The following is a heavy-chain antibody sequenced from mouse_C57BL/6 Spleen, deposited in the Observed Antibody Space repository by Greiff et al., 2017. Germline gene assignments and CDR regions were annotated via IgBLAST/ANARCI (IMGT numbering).Heavy chain of an antibody. CDR2: INPNNGGT. J-gene: IGHJ2*01. V-gene: IGHV1-26*01. CDR3: ARGDYDYFYFDY. Sequence: VQLKQPGPELVKPGASVKISCKASGYTFTDYYMHWVKQSPGKSLEWIGDINPNNGGTSYNQKFKGKATLTVDKSSSTAYMELRSLTSEDSAVYYCARGDYDYFYFDYWGQGTTLTVSS. D-gene: IGHD2-4*01. CDR1: GYTFTDYY.